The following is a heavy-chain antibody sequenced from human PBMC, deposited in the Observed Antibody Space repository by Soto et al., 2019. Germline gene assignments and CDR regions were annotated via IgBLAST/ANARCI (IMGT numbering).Heavy chain of an antibody. V-gene: IGHV4-39*01. Sequence: SETLSLTCTVSGGSISSSSYYWGWIRQPPGKGLEWIGSIFYSGSTYYNPSLKSRVTISVDTSKNQFSLKLSSVTAADTAVYYCASQERYYYDSSGRFDPWGQGTLVTVSS. CDR2: IFYSGST. CDR1: GGSISSSSYY. D-gene: IGHD3-22*01. J-gene: IGHJ5*02. CDR3: ASQERYYYDSSGRFDP.